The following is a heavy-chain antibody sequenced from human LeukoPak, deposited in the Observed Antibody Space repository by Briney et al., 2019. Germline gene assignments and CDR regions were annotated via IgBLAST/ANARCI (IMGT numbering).Heavy chain of an antibody. CDR1: GFTFCDFS. CDR2: ISWNSGSI. V-gene: IGHV3-9*01. CDR3: AKDRTYYYGSGSCFT. Sequence: GGALRLSLAAPGFTFCDFSLHWVRQAPGEGLEWGSGISWNSGSIGYADSVKGRFTISRDNAKNSLYLQMNSLRAEVTALYYCAKDRTYYYGSGSCFTWGQGTLVTVSS. D-gene: IGHD3-10*01. J-gene: IGHJ5*02.